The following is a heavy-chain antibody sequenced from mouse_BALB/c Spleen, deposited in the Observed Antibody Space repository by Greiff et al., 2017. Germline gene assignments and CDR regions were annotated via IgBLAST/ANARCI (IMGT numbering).Heavy chain of an antibody. CDR3: ARHGYGNRYAMDY. D-gene: IGHD2-10*02. V-gene: IGHV5-12-1*01. CDR2: ISSGGGST. J-gene: IGHJ4*01. Sequence: EVQLVESGGGLVKPGGSLKLSCAASGFAFSSYDMSWVRQTPEKRLEWVAYISSGGGSTYYPDTVKGRFTISRDNAKNTLYLQMSSLKSEDTAMYYCARHGYGNRYAMDYWGQGTSVTVSS. CDR1: GFAFSSYD.